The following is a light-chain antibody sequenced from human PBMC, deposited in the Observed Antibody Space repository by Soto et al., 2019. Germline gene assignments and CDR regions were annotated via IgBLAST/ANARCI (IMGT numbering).Light chain of an antibody. V-gene: IGLV3-21*02. CDR1: NIGSKS. CDR2: DDS. Sequence: SYELTQPPSVSVAPGQTARITCGGNNIGSKSVLWYQQKPGQAPVLVVYDDSDRPSGIPERFSGSNSGNTATLTISRVEAGDEPDYYCQVWDSSSDHVVFGRGTKLTVL. CDR3: QVWDSSSDHVV. J-gene: IGLJ2*01.